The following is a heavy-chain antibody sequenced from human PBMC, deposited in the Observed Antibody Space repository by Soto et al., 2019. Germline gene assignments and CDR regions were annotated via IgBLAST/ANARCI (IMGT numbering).Heavy chain of an antibody. V-gene: IGHV3-72*01. D-gene: IGHD3-22*01. CDR2: TRNKANSYTT. Sequence: EVQLVESGGGLVQPGGSLRLSCAASGFTFSDHYMDWVRQAPGKGLEWVGRTRNKANSYTTEYAASVKGRFTISRDDSKNSLYLQMTSLKTEDTAVYYCARYGYDSSGYFHPYWGQGTLVTVSS. CDR3: ARYGYDSSGYFHPY. CDR1: GFTFSDHY. J-gene: IGHJ4*02.